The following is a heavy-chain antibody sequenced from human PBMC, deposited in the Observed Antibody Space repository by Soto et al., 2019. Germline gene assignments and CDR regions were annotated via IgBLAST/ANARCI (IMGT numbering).Heavy chain of an antibody. CDR2: IYYSGST. D-gene: IGHD3-10*01. CDR1: GGSISSSSYY. V-gene: IGHV4-39*01. CDR3: ARHSFFLWFGELLYGRFAP. Sequence: PSETLSLTCTVSGGSISSSSYYWGWIRQPPGKGLEWIGSIYYSGSTYYNPSLKSRVTISVDTSKNQFSLKLSSVTAADTAVYYCARHSFFLWFGELLYGRFAPWGQGTLVTGSS. J-gene: IGHJ5*02.